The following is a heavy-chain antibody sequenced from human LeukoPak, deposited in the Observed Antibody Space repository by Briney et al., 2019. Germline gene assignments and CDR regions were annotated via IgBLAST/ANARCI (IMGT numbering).Heavy chain of an antibody. V-gene: IGHV4-59*01. CDR1: GGSISSYY. CDR2: IYYSGST. Sequence: SETLSLTCTLSGGSISSYYWSWIRHPPGKGLEWIGYIYYSGSTNYTPSLKSRVTISVDTSKNQFSLKLSSVTAADTAVYYCAREGGRHERYFDLWGRGTLVTVSS. CDR3: AREGGRHERYFDL. D-gene: IGHD1-26*01. J-gene: IGHJ2*01.